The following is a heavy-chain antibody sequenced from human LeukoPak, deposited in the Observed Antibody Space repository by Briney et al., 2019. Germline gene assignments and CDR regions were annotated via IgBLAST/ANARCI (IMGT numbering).Heavy chain of an antibody. D-gene: IGHD3-22*01. Sequence: SETLSPTCPVSGYSLSSDNKWVGIRQPPGQGLEWTGGIYYSGSTYYNPSLKSRVTMSVDTSKNQFSLKLSSVTAADTAVYYCARAPRDSSIFNYMRRFDYWGQGTLVTVSS. CDR3: ARAPRDSSIFNYMRRFDY. V-gene: IGHV4-38-2*02. CDR2: IYYSGST. J-gene: IGHJ4*02. CDR1: GYSLSSDNK.